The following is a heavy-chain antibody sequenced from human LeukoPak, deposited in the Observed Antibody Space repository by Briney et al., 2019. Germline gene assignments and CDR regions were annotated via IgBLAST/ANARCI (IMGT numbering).Heavy chain of an antibody. J-gene: IGHJ6*03. Sequence: ADTLSLTCVVSGVSLISTDHHWGWIRQTPGKGLEWIGRIYTSRSTTYNPYLKSRVTMSVDTSKNQFSLKLSSVTAADTAVYYCARITGTWCGSCSEGYYYYYMDVWGKGTTVTVSS. CDR2: IYTSRST. CDR1: GVSLISTDHH. V-gene: IGHV4-61*05. CDR3: ARITGTWCGSCSEGYYYYYMDV. D-gene: IGHD2-15*01.